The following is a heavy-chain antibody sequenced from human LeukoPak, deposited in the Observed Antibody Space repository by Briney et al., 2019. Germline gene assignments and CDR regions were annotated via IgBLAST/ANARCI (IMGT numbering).Heavy chain of an antibody. V-gene: IGHV3-9*01. CDR1: GFTFDDYA. D-gene: IGHD3-10*01. J-gene: IGHJ3*02. CDR3: AKGKYYYGSGNLDAFDI. Sequence: PGGSLRLSCAASGFTFDDYAMHWVRQAPGKGLEWVSGISWNSGRIGYADAVKGRFTISRDNAKNSLYLQMNSLRAEDTALYYCAKGKYYYGSGNLDAFDIWGQGTMVTVSS. CDR2: ISWNSGRI.